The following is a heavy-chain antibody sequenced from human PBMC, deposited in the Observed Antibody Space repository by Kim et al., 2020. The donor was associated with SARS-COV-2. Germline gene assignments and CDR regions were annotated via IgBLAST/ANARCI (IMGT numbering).Heavy chain of an antibody. CDR2: IYSGGST. D-gene: IGHD6-13*01. V-gene: IGHV3-66*01. CDR1: GFTVSSNY. Sequence: GGSLRLSCAASGFTVSSNYMSWVRQAPGKGLEWVSVIYSGGSTYYADSVKGRFTISRDNSKNTLYLQMNSLRAEDTAVYYCARDLSSSWDVLGIYYYYGMDVWGQGTTVTVSS. J-gene: IGHJ6*02. CDR3: ARDLSSSWDVLGIYYYYGMDV.